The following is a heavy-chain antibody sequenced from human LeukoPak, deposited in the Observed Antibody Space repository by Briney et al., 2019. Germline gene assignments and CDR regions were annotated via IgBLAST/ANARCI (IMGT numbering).Heavy chain of an antibody. CDR2: IYPGDSDT. D-gene: IGHD5-18*01. V-gene: IGHV5-51*01. Sequence: GESLKISCKGSGYSFPSHWIGWVRQMPGKGLEWMGIIYPGDSDTRYSPSFQGQVTISADKSIGTAYLQWSSLRASDTAIYYCARLPLSGYNSGFFDYWGQGTLVAVSS. J-gene: IGHJ4*02. CDR1: GYSFPSHW. CDR3: ARLPLSGYNSGFFDY.